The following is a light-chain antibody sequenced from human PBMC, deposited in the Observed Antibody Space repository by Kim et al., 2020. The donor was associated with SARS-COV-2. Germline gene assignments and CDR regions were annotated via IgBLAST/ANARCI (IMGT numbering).Light chain of an antibody. Sequence: DIQMTQSPSSLSASVGDRVTITCRASQGISNYLAWYQQRPGKVPRLLIYGASTLQSGVPSRFSGSGSGTDFTLTVSSLQPEDVATYYCQKYNSAPWTFGQGTKVDIK. V-gene: IGKV1-27*01. CDR3: QKYNSAPWT. CDR1: QGISNY. J-gene: IGKJ1*01. CDR2: GAS.